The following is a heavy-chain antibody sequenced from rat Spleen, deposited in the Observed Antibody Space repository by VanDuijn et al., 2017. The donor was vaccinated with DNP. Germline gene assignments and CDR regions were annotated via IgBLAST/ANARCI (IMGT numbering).Heavy chain of an antibody. Sequence: EVQLVESGGGLVQPGRSLKLSCAASGFTFSDYYMAWVRQAPKKGLEWVASISYEGSSTYYRDSVKGRFTISRDNAKSTLYLQMDSLRSEDTATYYCARGRLYYGSTVGMDAWGQGASVTVSS. J-gene: IGHJ4*01. D-gene: IGHD1-7*01. CDR1: GFTFSDYY. CDR3: ARGRLYYGSTVGMDA. V-gene: IGHV5-22*01. CDR2: ISYEGSST.